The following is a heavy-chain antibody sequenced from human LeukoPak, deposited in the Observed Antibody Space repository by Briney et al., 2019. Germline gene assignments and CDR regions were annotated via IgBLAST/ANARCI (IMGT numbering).Heavy chain of an antibody. CDR1: GYTFTSYY. V-gene: IGHV1-46*01. CDR3: ARKNCNYFDY. CDR2: INPSGGST. J-gene: IGHJ4*02. D-gene: IGHD1-1*01. Sequence: ASVKVSCKASGYTFTSYYMHWVRQAPGQGLEWMGIINPSGGSTNYAQKFQGRVTITADDSTSTAYMELSSLRSEDTAVYYCARKNCNYFDYWGQGTLVTVSS.